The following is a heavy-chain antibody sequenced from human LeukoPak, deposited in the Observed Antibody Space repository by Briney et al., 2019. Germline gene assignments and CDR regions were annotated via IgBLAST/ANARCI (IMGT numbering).Heavy chain of an antibody. V-gene: IGHV3-53*01. CDR2: IYSGGST. CDR3: ARRAVDTAMFYYYYYMDV. CDR1: GFTVSSNY. Sequence: GGSLRLSCAASGFTVSSNYMSWVRQAPGKGLEWVSVIYSGGSTYYADSVKGRFTISRDNSKNTLYLQMNSLRAEDTAVYYCARRAVDTAMFYYYYYMDVWGKGTTVTISS. J-gene: IGHJ6*03. D-gene: IGHD5-18*01.